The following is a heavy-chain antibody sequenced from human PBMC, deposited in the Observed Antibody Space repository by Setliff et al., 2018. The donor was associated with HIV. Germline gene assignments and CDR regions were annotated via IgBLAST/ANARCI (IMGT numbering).Heavy chain of an antibody. J-gene: IGHJ4*02. CDR1: GFTFSTYW. Sequence: PGGSLRLSCAASGFTFSTYWMIWVRQAPGKGLEWVAKIKQDGSEEYYVDSVKGRFTISRDNAKNSVYLQMNSLRVEDTAMYYCARETMYDSRGYLSHYFDYWGQGTPVTVSS. V-gene: IGHV3-7*01. D-gene: IGHD3-22*01. CDR2: IKQDGSEE. CDR3: ARETMYDSRGYLSHYFDY.